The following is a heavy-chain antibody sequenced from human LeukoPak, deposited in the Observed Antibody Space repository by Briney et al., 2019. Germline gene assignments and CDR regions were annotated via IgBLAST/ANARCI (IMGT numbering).Heavy chain of an antibody. CDR3: ARGSAVAGPIYFDY. D-gene: IGHD6-19*01. CDR1: GFTFSSYA. Sequence: RPGRSLRLSCAASGFTFSSYAMHWVRQAPGKGLEYVSAISSNGGSTYYANSVKGRFTISRDSSKNTLYLQMGSLRAEDMAVYYCARGSAVAGPIYFDYWGQGTLVTVSS. CDR2: ISSNGGST. J-gene: IGHJ4*02. V-gene: IGHV3-64*01.